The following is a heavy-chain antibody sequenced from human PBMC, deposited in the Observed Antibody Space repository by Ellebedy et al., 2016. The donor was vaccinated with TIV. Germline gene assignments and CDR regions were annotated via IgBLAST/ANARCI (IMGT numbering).Heavy chain of an antibody. V-gene: IGHV3-33*05. CDR1: GFTFSSYG. CDR2: IEYDGSDK. J-gene: IGHJ6*02. D-gene: IGHD3-16*01. Sequence: GGSLRLSXAASGFTFSSYGMHWVRQAPGRGLDWAAFIEYDGSDKYYADSVKGRFTISRDKSKNTLYLQMNSLRAEDTAVYYCARVFRSYGMDVWGQGTTVTVSS. CDR3: ARVFRSYGMDV.